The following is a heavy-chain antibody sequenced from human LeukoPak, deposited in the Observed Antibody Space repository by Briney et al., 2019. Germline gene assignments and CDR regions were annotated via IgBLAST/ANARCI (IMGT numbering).Heavy chain of an antibody. Sequence: SETLSLTCTVSGGSFSSGSYYWSWIRQPPGKGLEWIGYIYYSGSANYNPSLKSRVTISVDTSKNQFSLKLSSVTAADTAVYYCARDYYGSGSHNWFDPWGQGTLVTVSS. CDR1: GGSFSSGSYY. D-gene: IGHD3-10*01. CDR2: IYYSGSA. V-gene: IGHV4-61*01. J-gene: IGHJ5*02. CDR3: ARDYYGSGSHNWFDP.